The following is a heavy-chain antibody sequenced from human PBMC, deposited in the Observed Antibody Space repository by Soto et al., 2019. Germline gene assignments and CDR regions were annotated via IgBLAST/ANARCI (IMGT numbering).Heavy chain of an antibody. Sequence: SETLSLTCTVSGGSISSGFYYWSWIRQHPGKGLEWIGYIYYSGSTYYNPSLKSRVTISVDTSKNQFSLKLSSVTAADTAVYYCARVRDIVVVPAAVFDPWGQGTLVTVSS. CDR2: IYYSGST. J-gene: IGHJ5*02. CDR3: ARVRDIVVVPAAVFDP. CDR1: GGSISSGFYY. D-gene: IGHD2-2*01. V-gene: IGHV4-31*03.